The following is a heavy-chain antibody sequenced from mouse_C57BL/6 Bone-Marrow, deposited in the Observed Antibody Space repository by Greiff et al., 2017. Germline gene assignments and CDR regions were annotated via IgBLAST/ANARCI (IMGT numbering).Heavy chain of an antibody. V-gene: IGHV1-72*01. J-gene: IGHJ4*01. CDR3: ARDEGFTTVVGDY. Sequence: QVQLQQPGAELVKPGASVKLSCKASGYTFTSYWMHWVKQRPGRGLEWIGRIDPYSGGTKYNEKFKSKATLTVDKPSSTAYMQLSSLTSEDSAVYYCARDEGFTTVVGDYWGQGTSVTVSS. D-gene: IGHD1-1*01. CDR2: IDPYSGGT. CDR1: GYTFTSYW.